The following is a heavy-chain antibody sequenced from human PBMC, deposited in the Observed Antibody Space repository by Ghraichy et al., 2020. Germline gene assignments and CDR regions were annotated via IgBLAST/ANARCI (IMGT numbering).Heavy chain of an antibody. J-gene: IGHJ5*02. CDR3: ARDHSSGEQNWFDP. Sequence: ASVKVSCKASGYTFSSYGFTWVRQAPGQGLEWMGWISAYNGNTNFAQKFQGRVTMTTDTSTSTAYMELRSLRSDDTAVYYCARDHSSGEQNWFDPWGQGTLFSVAA. V-gene: IGHV1-18*01. D-gene: IGHD6-19*01. CDR2: ISAYNGNT. CDR1: GYTFSSYG.